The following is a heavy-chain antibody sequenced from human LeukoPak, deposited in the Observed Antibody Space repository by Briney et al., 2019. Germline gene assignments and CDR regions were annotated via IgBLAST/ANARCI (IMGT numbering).Heavy chain of an antibody. V-gene: IGHV1-2*02. Sequence: ASVKVSCKASGYTFTGYYMHWVRQAPGQGLEWMGWINPNSGGTNYAQEFQGRVTMTRDTSISTAYMELSRLRSDDTAVYYCARDHVGATTIDPWGQGTLVTVSS. CDR2: INPNSGGT. CDR1: GYTFTGYY. J-gene: IGHJ5*02. CDR3: ARDHVGATTIDP. D-gene: IGHD1-26*01.